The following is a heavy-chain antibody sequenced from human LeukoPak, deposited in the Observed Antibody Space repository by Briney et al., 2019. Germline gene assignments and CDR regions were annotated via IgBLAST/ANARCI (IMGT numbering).Heavy chain of an antibody. D-gene: IGHD3-3*01. V-gene: IGHV3-48*03. Sequence: PGGSLRLSCAASGFTFSSYEMNWVRQAPGKGLEWVSYISSRGSTIYYAASVKGRFTIYRDNAKNSLYLQMNSLRAEDTAVYYCANSPFWSGYSPRDYWGQGTLVTVSS. J-gene: IGHJ4*02. CDR2: ISSRGSTI. CDR3: ANSPFWSGYSPRDY. CDR1: GFTFSSYE.